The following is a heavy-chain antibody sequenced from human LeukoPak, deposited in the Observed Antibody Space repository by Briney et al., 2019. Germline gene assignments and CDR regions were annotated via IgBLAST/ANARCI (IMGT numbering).Heavy chain of an antibody. J-gene: IGHJ5*02. CDR3: ARMTGAWFDP. CDR2: IHYSGTT. CDR1: GGSINSYY. D-gene: IGHD3-9*01. Sequence: SETLSLTCAVSGGSINSYYWSWIRQPPGKGLEWIGHIHYSGTTNYNPSLKSRVSISLDTSKNQFSLKVISVTATDTAVYYCARMTGAWFDPWGQGTLVTVSS. V-gene: IGHV4-59*01.